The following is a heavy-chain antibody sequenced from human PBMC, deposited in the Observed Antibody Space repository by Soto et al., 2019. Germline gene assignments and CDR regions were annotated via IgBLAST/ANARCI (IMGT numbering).Heavy chain of an antibody. V-gene: IGHV4-30-2*01. Sequence: SETLSLTCAVSGDSISSGGYSWSWIRQPPGKGLEWIGFIYHSGSTYYNPSLKSRVTISVDRSKNQFSLKLTSVTAADTAIYYCARGDTVITPFDYWGQGTLVTVSS. CDR1: GDSISSGGYS. CDR3: ARGDTVITPFDY. CDR2: IYHSGST. D-gene: IGHD5-18*01. J-gene: IGHJ4*02.